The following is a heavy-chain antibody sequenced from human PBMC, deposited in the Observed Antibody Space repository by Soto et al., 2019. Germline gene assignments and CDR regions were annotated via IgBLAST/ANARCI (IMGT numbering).Heavy chain of an antibody. J-gene: IGHJ4*02. V-gene: IGHV3-30-3*02. CDR1: GFTFSNYA. D-gene: IGHD1-26*01. CDR2: ISFDGSEK. Sequence: VQLLESGGDLVLPGGSLRLSCAASGFTFSNYAMSWVRQAPGKGLEWVAVISFDGSEKYYADSVKGRFTVSRDSSTSTLFLQMNTLRAEDTAIYYCAKRGGPGDYWGQGTLVTVSS. CDR3: AKRGGPGDY.